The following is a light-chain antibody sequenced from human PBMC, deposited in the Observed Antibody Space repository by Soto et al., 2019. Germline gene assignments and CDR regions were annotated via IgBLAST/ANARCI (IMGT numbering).Light chain of an antibody. J-gene: IGKJ4*01. CDR3: QQRSNWPLT. V-gene: IGKV3-11*01. CDR1: QSVSSY. CDR2: DAS. Sequence: IVLTQSPATLSLSPGERATLSCRASQSVSSYLAWYQQKPGQAPRLLIYDASNRATGIPARFSGSGSGTDLTLTISSLEPEDFEVYYCQQRSNWPLTFGGGTKVEIK.